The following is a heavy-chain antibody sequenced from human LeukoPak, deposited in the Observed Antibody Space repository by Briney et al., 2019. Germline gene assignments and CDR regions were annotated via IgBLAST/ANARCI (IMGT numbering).Heavy chain of an antibody. V-gene: IGHV3-66*01. J-gene: IGHJ4*02. CDR2: IYSGGST. CDR1: GFTVSGNY. CDR3: ARENYDSSGSGYFDY. D-gene: IGHD3-22*01. Sequence: PGGSLRLSCAASGFTVSGNYMSWVRQAPGKGLEWVSIIYSGGSTYYADSVKGRFTISRDNSKNTLYLQMNSLRAEDTAVYYCARENYDSSGSGYFDYWGQGTLVTVSS.